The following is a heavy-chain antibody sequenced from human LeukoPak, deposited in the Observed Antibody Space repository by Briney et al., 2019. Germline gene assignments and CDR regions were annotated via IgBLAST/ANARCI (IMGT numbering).Heavy chain of an antibody. CDR1: GFTFDDYA. CDR3: AKRKTSNSYYGGYYNYGMDV. V-gene: IGHV3-9*01. J-gene: IGHJ6*02. CDR2: ISWNSGSI. Sequence: GGSLRLSCAASGFTFDDYAMHWVRQAPGKGLEWVSGISWNSGSIGYADSVKGRFTISRDNSKNTLYLQMNSLRAEDTAVYYCAKRKTSNSYYGGYYNYGMDVWGQGTTVTVSS. D-gene: IGHD3-22*01.